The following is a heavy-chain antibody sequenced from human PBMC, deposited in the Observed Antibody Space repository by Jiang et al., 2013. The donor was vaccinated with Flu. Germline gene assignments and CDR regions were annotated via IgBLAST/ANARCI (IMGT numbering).Heavy chain of an antibody. V-gene: IGHV4-31*03. J-gene: IGHJ4*02. CDR2: MSYSGNT. D-gene: IGHD4-17*01. Sequence: GPGLVKPSQTLSLTCTVSGGSISSANYYWSWIRQHAGKGLEWIGFMSYSGNTYYNPSLKSRVSISVDTSKNQFSLKLNSVTAADTALYYCARRPTVTDNEGTYDYWGQGSLVTVSS. CDR1: GGSISSANYY. CDR3: ARRPTVTDNEGTYDY.